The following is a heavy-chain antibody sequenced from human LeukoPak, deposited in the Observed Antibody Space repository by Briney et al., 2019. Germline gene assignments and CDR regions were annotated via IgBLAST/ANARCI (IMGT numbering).Heavy chain of an antibody. CDR3: ARVSEKGWFDP. CDR1: GFTFSDYY. CDR2: ISSSGSTI. V-gene: IGHV3-11*01. J-gene: IGHJ5*02. Sequence: GGSLRLSCAASGFTFSDYYMSWIRQAPGKGREWGSYISSSGSTIYYADSVRGRFTISRDNAKNSLYLQMNSLRAEDTAVYYCARVSEKGWFDPWGQGTLVTVSS.